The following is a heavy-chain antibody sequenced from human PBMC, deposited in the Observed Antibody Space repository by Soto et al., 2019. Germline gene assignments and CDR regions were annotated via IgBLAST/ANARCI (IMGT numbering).Heavy chain of an antibody. CDR1: GFTFSSYA. D-gene: IGHD4-17*01. V-gene: IGHV3-23*01. Sequence: GESLKISCAASGFTFSSYAMSWVRQAPGKGLEWVSAISGSGGSTYYADSVKGRFTISRDNSKNTLYLQMNSLRAEDTAVYYCAKDTRTTMGYFDYWGQGTLVTVSS. J-gene: IGHJ4*02. CDR3: AKDTRTTMGYFDY. CDR2: ISGSGGST.